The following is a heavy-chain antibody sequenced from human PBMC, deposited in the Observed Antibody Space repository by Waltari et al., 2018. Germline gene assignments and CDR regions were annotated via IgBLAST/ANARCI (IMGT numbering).Heavy chain of an antibody. CDR3: ARGGYYDSTAVGI. Sequence: EVQLVESGGGLVQPGGSLRLSCAASGFTFSSYWMSWVRQAPGKGLEWVANIKQDGSEKYYVDAVKGRVTISRDNAKNSLYLQMNSLRAEDTAVYYCARGGYYDSTAVGIWGQGTMVTVSS. D-gene: IGHD3-22*01. CDR2: IKQDGSEK. CDR1: GFTFSSYW. J-gene: IGHJ3*02. V-gene: IGHV3-7*01.